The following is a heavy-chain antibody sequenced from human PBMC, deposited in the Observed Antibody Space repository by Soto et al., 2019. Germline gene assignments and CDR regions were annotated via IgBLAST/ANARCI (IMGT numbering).Heavy chain of an antibody. CDR1: GFTFSSYS. D-gene: IGHD2-21*02. J-gene: IGHJ6*02. Sequence: KAGGSLRLSCAASGFTFSSYSMHWVRQAPGKGLEWVSAITRNSDIYYADSVKGRFTISRDNAQNSVSLQMDSLRAEDTAVYYCAREETAWPLAYGLDVWGQGTTVTVSS. CDR3: AREETAWPLAYGLDV. CDR2: ITRNSDI. V-gene: IGHV3-21*01.